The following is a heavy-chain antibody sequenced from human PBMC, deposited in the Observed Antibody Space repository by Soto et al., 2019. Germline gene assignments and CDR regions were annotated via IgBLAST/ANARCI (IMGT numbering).Heavy chain of an antibody. CDR3: VRDGGDYKYFQH. D-gene: IGHD2-21*02. Sequence: EVQLVESGGDLVQPGGSLRLSCAASGFTFSSYSMNWVRQAPGKGLEWVSYISSSSSTIYYADSVKGRFTISRDNAKNSLDLQMNSLRAEDTAVYYCVRDGGDYKYFQHWGQGTLVTVSS. V-gene: IGHV3-48*01. J-gene: IGHJ1*01. CDR2: ISSSSSTI. CDR1: GFTFSSYS.